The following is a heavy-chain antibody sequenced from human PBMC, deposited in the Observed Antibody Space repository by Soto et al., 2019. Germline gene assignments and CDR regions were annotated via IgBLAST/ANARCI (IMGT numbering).Heavy chain of an antibody. Sequence: EVQLLESGGGLVQPGGSLRLSCAASGFTFSNYAITWVRQAPGKGLDWISSVSTDGGNTYYADSVKGRFTISRDNSKNTLQLHMPSPRVDDTASYYCARGWQQRSHWGQGALVTVSS. J-gene: IGHJ4*02. CDR3: ARGWQQRSH. V-gene: IGHV3-23*01. CDR2: VSTDGGNT. D-gene: IGHD2-15*01. CDR1: GFTFSNYA.